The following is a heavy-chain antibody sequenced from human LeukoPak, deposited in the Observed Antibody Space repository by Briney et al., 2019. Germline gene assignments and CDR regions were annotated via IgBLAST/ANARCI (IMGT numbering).Heavy chain of an antibody. V-gene: IGHV4-4*02. CDR2: VFYSGKT. J-gene: IGHJ4*02. Sequence: SETPSLTCSVSGDYINTGHWWSWVRQPPGKGLEWIGEVFYSGKTDFNPSLKNRVTISLDKSKNQFSLKLASVTAADTAVYYCARSILRYYFDSSGYYPYYFDYWGQGMLVTVSS. CDR1: GDYINTGHW. CDR3: ARSILRYYFDSSGYYPYYFDY. D-gene: IGHD3-22*01.